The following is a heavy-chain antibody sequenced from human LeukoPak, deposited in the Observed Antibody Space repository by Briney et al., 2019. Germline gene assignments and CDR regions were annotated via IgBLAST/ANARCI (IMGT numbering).Heavy chain of an antibody. CDR1: GGSISSYY. J-gene: IGHJ6*03. CDR2: IYYSGST. D-gene: IGHD4-11*01. Sequence: KPSETLSLTCTVSGGSISSYYWSWIRQPPGKGLEWIGYIYYSGSTNYNPSLKSRVTISVDTSKNQFSLKLSSVTAADTAVYYCARTTVTTVYYYYYTDVWGKGTTVTVSS. V-gene: IGHV4-59*01. CDR3: ARTTVTTVYYYYYTDV.